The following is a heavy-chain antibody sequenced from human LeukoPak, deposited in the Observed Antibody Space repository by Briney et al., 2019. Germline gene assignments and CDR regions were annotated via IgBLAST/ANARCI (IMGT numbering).Heavy chain of an antibody. J-gene: IGHJ2*01. CDR3: ARGEAAAAADWYFDL. D-gene: IGHD6-13*01. CDR1: GGSISSSSYY. CDR2: IYYSGST. V-gene: IGHV4-39*07. Sequence: SETLSLTCTVSGGSISSSSYYWGWIRQPPGKGLEWIGSIYYSGSTYYNPSLKSRVTISVDTSKNQFSLKLSSATAADTAVYYCARGEAAAAADWYFDLWGRGTLVTVSS.